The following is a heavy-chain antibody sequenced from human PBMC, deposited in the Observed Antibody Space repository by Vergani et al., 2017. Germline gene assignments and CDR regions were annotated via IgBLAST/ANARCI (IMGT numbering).Heavy chain of an antibody. J-gene: IGHJ6*02. V-gene: IGHV3-43D*03. CDR3: AKDRYAGSWKYYGMDV. CDR1: GFTFDDYA. D-gene: IGHD1-26*01. CDR2: ISWDGGST. Sequence: EVQLVESGGVVVQPGGSLRLSCAASGFTFDDYAMHWVRQAPGKGLEWVSLISWDGGSTYYADSVKGRFTISRDNSKNSLYLQMNSLRAEATALYYCAKDRYAGSWKYYGMDVWGQGTTVTVSS.